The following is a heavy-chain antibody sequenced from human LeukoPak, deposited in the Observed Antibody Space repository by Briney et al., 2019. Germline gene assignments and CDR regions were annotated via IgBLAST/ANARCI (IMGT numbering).Heavy chain of an antibody. CDR3: GGGGGYYSPFAS. CDR1: GGSISSYY. V-gene: IGHV4-59*01. CDR2: IYYSGST. Sequence: SETLSLTCTVSGGSISSYYWSWIRQSPGMGLEWIGYIYYSGSTNYNPSLESRVTISIATSKNQFSLRLSSVTAADTAVYYCGGGGGYYSPFASWGQEPLAAVSS. J-gene: IGHJ4*02. D-gene: IGHD3-22*01.